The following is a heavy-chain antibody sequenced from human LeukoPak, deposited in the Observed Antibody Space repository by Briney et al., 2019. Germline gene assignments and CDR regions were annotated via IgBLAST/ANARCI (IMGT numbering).Heavy chain of an antibody. V-gene: IGHV1-2*06. Sequence: GASVKVSCKASGYTFTSYGISWVRQAPGQGLEWMGRINPNSGGTNYAQKFQGRVTMTRDTSISTAYMELSRLRSDDTAVYYCARDLEVTQDYWGQGTLVTVSS. D-gene: IGHD2-21*02. J-gene: IGHJ4*02. CDR1: GYTFTSYG. CDR3: ARDLEVTQDY. CDR2: INPNSGGT.